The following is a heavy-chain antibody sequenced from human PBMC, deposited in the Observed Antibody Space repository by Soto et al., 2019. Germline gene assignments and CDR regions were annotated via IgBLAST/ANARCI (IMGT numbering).Heavy chain of an antibody. CDR3: ARHGGTPDLYFDE. D-gene: IGHD3-16*01. CDR2: INWIGGST. Sequence: PGGSLRLSCAASGFIFGAHAMSWVRQAPGKGLEWVSAINWIGGSTNYADSMKGRFTISRDNAKNSLYLQMSSLRAEDTALYYGARHGGTPDLYFDEWGQGTPVTVSS. V-gene: IGHV3-20*04. CDR1: GFIFGAHA. J-gene: IGHJ4*02.